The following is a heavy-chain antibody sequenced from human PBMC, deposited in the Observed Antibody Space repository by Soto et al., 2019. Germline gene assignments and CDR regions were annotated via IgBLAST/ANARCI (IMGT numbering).Heavy chain of an antibody. CDR2: ISSSSSTI. CDR3: ARDRGSLFDIVVDPLAHYYYGMDV. CDR1: GFTFSSYS. D-gene: IGHD2-2*01. Sequence: EVQLVESGGGLVQPGGSLRLSCAASGFTFSSYSMNWVRQAPGKGLEWVSYISSSSSTIYYADSVKGRFTISRDNAKNSLYLQMNSLRDEDTAVYYCARDRGSLFDIVVDPLAHYYYGMDVWGQGTTVTVSS. V-gene: IGHV3-48*02. J-gene: IGHJ6*02.